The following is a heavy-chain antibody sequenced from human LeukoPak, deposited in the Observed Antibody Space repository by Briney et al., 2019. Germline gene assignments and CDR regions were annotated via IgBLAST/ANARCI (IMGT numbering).Heavy chain of an antibody. Sequence: GRSLTLSCTTSGFTFSNYALHWVRQAPGKGLEWVAVISHDGDRKFYEEPVKGRFITSRDNSKNTLYLQMNSLRADDTAVYYCAKSGRTSCSTSCYYFDYWGQGTLVTVSS. J-gene: IGHJ4*02. CDR2: ISHDGDRK. CDR3: AKSGRTSCSTSCYYFDY. CDR1: GFTFSNYA. V-gene: IGHV3-30-3*02. D-gene: IGHD2-2*01.